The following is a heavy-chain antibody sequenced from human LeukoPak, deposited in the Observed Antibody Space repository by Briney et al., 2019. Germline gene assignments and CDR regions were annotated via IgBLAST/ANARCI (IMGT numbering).Heavy chain of an antibody. CDR2: IYYSGST. V-gene: IGHV4-31*03. CDR1: GGSISSGGYY. J-gene: IGHJ4*02. D-gene: IGHD6-19*01. CDR3: ARVRPSGWYVVDY. Sequence: SETLSLTCTVSGGSISSGGYYWSWIRQHPGKGLEWIGYIYYSGSTYYNPSLKSRVTISVDTSKNQFSLKLSSVTAADTAVYYCARVRPSGWYVVDYWGQGTLVTVSS.